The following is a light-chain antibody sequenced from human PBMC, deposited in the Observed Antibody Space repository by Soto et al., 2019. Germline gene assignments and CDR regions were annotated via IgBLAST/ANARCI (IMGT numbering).Light chain of an antibody. Sequence: ELVMPQSPATVSVSPGASCPLSGRARQSVHNKLAWYQQTPGQPHSLLMYDASTRAGDTPDRFSGGGSGTEFTLTIISLQSDEFALYYCQKYNNWPLTFGGGTKVDIK. V-gene: IGKV3-15*01. CDR1: QSVHNK. CDR3: QKYNNWPLT. CDR2: DAS. J-gene: IGKJ4*01.